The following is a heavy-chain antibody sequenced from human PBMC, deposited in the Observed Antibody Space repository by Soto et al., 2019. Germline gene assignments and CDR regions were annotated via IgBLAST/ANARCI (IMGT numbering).Heavy chain of an antibody. CDR1: GYTFTNFG. CDR2: ISAYNGNT. Sequence: ASVKVSCKASGYTFTNFGISWVRQAPGQGLEWMGWISAYNGNTNYAQNFQGRVTMTTDTSTSTAYMELRSLRSDDTAVYYCAREVVVVPAALKNWFDPWG. V-gene: IGHV1-18*01. J-gene: IGHJ5*02. CDR3: AREVVVVPAALKNWFDP. D-gene: IGHD2-2*01.